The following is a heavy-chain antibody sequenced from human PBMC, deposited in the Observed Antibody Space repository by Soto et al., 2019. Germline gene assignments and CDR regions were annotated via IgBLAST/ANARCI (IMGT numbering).Heavy chain of an antibody. CDR1: SDSIRNANYF. CDR2: IFYSGTA. V-gene: IGHV4-39*07. D-gene: IGHD6-25*01. CDR3: ARQIAAAMGPYGGFHI. Sequence: QLQLQESGPGLVKPSETLSLTCIVSSDSIRNANYFWAWVRQPRGKGLEWIGSIFYSGTAYYTPSLKTRTAMALDRSKNQFSLRMTSVAAADTATYFCARQIAAAMGPYGGFHIWGPGTMVTTSS. J-gene: IGHJ3*02.